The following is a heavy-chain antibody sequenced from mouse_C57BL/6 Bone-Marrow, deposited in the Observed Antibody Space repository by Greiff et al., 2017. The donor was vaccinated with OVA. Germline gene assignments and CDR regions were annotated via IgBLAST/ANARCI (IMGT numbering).Heavy chain of an antibody. D-gene: IGHD1-1*01. V-gene: IGHV2-3*01. CDR1: GFSLTSYG. CDR3: AIYYGSSLYYAMDY. CDR2: IWGDGST. J-gene: IGHJ4*01. Sequence: VKLMESGPGLVAPSQSLSITCPVSGFSLTSYGVSWVRQPPGKGLEWLGVIWGDGSTNYHSALISRLSISKDNSKSQVFLKLNSLQTDDTATYYCAIYYGSSLYYAMDYWGQGTSVTVSS.